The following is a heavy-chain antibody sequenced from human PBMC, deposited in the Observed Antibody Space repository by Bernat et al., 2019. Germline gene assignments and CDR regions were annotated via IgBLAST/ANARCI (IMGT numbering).Heavy chain of an antibody. CDR2: ISYDGSNK. V-gene: IGHV3-30*14. Sequence: QVQLVESGGGVVQHGRSLRLSCAASGFTFSTYAMHWVRQAPGKGLEWVAVISYDGSNKYYADSVKGRFTISRDNSKITLYLQMNSLRPEDTAVYYCARAEHSSSWYQAGGDPWGQGTLVTVSS. J-gene: IGHJ5*02. D-gene: IGHD6-13*01. CDR3: ARAEHSSSWYQAGGDP. CDR1: GFTFSTYA.